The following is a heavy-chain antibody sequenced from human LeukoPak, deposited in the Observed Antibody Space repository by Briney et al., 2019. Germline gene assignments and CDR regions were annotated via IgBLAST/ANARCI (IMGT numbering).Heavy chain of an antibody. V-gene: IGHV4-61*01. Sequence: SETLSLTCSVSGGSVSSGSYYWNWIRQPPGKGLEWIGYIYYSGSTNYNPSLKSRVTISIDTSKHQSSLKLSSVTAADTAVYYCARDGYNEGYGYWGQGILVTVSS. CDR3: ARDGYNEGYGY. J-gene: IGHJ4*02. CDR1: GGSVSSGSYY. D-gene: IGHD5-24*01. CDR2: IYYSGST.